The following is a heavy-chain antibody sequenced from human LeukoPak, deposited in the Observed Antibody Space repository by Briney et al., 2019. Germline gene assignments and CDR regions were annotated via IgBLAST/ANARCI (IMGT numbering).Heavy chain of an antibody. CDR2: IKQDGSEK. CDR1: GFTFSTSW. D-gene: IGHD3-3*01. J-gene: IGHJ4*02. V-gene: IGHV3-7*01. Sequence: GGSLRLSCAASGFTFSTSWMTWVRQAPGKGLEWVVNIKQDGSEKYYVDSVKGRFTVSRDNAKSSLYPQMNSLRAEDTAVYYCARAQSGFWSGYCFDYWGQGTLVTVSS. CDR3: ARAQSGFWSGYCFDY.